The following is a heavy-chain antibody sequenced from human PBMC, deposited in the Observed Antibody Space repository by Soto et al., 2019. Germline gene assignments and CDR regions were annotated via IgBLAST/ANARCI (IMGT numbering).Heavy chain of an antibody. J-gene: IGHJ6*02. CDR3: ARGSIVLMVYARYYYYYGMDV. CDR1: GYSIASGYY. V-gene: IGHV4-38-2*01. D-gene: IGHD2-8*01. CDR2: IYHAGSV. Sequence: SETLSLTCAVSGYSIASGYYWAWIRQSPGKGLEWIGSIYHAGSVYYNPSLNSRVAVSLDTSKNHFSLKLTSVTAADTAVYYCARGSIVLMVYARYYYYYGMDVWGQGTTVTVSS.